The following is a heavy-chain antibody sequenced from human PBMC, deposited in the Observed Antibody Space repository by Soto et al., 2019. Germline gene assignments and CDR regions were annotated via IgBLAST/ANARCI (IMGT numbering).Heavy chain of an antibody. Sequence: SQTLSLTFAISGDSVSSNSAAWNCISQSPSRGLEWLGRTYYRSNWSNDYAVSVKSRITINPDTSKNQFSLQLYSVTPEDTAVYYCAGVSWFRGMDVWGQGTPVTVSS. CDR2: TYYRSNWSN. J-gene: IGHJ6*02. CDR1: GDSVSSNSAA. V-gene: IGHV6-1*01. CDR3: AGVSWFRGMDV. D-gene: IGHD3-10*01.